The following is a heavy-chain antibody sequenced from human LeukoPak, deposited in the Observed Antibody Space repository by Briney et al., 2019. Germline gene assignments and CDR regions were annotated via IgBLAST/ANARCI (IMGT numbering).Heavy chain of an antibody. D-gene: IGHD3-3*01. CDR3: ARRGREWLFLPYWFDP. CDR1: GFTFSSYW. CDR2: IKQDGSEK. J-gene: IGHJ5*02. V-gene: IGHV3-7*01. Sequence: GGSLRLSCAASGFTFSSYWMSWVRQAPGKGLEWVANIKQDGSEKYYVDSVKGRFTISRDNAKNSLYLQMNSLRAEDTAVYYCARRGREWLFLPYWFDPWGQGTLVTVSS.